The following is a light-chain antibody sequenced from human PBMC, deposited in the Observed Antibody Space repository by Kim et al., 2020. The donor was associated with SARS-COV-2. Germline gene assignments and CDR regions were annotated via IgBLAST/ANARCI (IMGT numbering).Light chain of an antibody. CDR1: SLRSYY. CDR2: GKN. V-gene: IGLV3-19*01. CDR3: NPRDSNNNVV. J-gene: IGLJ2*01. Sequence: SSELTQDPAVSVALGQTVRITCQGDSLRSYYATWYQHKPGKAPILVIYGKNNRPSGIPDRFSGSSSVNTASLTNTGTQAGDEADYYCNPRDSNNNVVFGG.